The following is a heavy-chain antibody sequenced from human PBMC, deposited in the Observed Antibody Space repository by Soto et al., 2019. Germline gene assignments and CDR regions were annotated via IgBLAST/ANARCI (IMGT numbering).Heavy chain of an antibody. CDR3: ASSPSVYDYWYFQP. CDR1: GYTFTYRY. Sequence: QMQLVQSGAEVKKTGSSVKVSCKASGYTFTYRYLHWVRQAPGQALEWMGWITPFNGNTNFAQKFQDIVTITSDRSINTAYMELSSLRSEDTTMYYCASSPSVYDYWYFQPWGQGTLITVSS. CDR2: ITPFNGNT. V-gene: IGHV1-45*02. J-gene: IGHJ1*01. D-gene: IGHD5-12*01.